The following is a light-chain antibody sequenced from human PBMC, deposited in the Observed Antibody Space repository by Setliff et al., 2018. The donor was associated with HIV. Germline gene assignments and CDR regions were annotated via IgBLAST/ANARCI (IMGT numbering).Light chain of an antibody. CDR1: SSDVGGDNY. J-gene: IGLJ1*01. Sequence: QSALAQPASVSGSPGQSITISCTGTSSDVGGDNYVSWYQQHPGKAPQLMIYEVTNRPSGVSNRFSGSRSGTTASLTISELQTEDEADYFCSSFTDSNVYIFGTGTKVT. V-gene: IGLV2-14*01. CDR3: SSFTDSNVYI. CDR2: EVT.